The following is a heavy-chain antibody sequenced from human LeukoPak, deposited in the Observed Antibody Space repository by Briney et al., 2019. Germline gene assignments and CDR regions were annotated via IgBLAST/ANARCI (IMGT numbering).Heavy chain of an antibody. D-gene: IGHD5-12*01. CDR2: IYHSGST. V-gene: IGHV4-4*02. CDR1: GGSITSGNW. J-gene: IGHJ4*02. Sequence: SETLSLTCTVSGGSITSGNWWSWVRQPPGKGLEWIGEIYHSGSTNYQPSLKSRVTMSVDKSKDQFSLKLSSVTAADTAVYYCVKRGNVANFDSWGQGILVTVSS. CDR3: VKRGNVANFDS.